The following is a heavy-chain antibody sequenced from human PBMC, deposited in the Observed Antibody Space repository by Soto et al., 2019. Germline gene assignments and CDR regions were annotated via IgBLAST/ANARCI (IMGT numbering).Heavy chain of an antibody. Sequence: PSETLSLTCAVYGGSFSGYYWSWIRQPPGKGLEWIGEINHSGSTNYNPSLKSRVTISVDTSKNQFSLKLSSVTAADTAVYYCARGPRGHCTNGVCYGDFDYWGQGTLVTVSS. J-gene: IGHJ4*02. CDR2: INHSGST. CDR1: GGSFSGYY. D-gene: IGHD2-8*01. CDR3: ARGPRGHCTNGVCYGDFDY. V-gene: IGHV4-34*01.